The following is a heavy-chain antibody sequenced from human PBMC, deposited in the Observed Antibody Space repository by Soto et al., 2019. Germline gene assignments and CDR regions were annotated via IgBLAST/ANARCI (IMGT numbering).Heavy chain of an antibody. Sequence: PGGSLRLSCAASGFTFSDYYMSWIRQAPGKGLEWVSYISSSGSTIYYADSVKGRFTIARDNAKNSLYLQMNSLRAEDTAVYYCAKSHSSSSDWFDPWGQGTLVTVSS. J-gene: IGHJ5*02. V-gene: IGHV3-11*01. CDR2: ISSSGSTI. CDR1: GFTFSDYY. D-gene: IGHD6-6*01. CDR3: AKSHSSSSDWFDP.